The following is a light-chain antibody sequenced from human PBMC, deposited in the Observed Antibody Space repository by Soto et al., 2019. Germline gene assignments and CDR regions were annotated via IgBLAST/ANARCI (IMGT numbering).Light chain of an antibody. CDR2: AAS. CDR1: QGISSY. J-gene: IGKJ1*01. Sequence: AIRMTQSPSSFSASTGDRVTITCRASQGISSYLAWYQQKPGKAPKLLIYAASTLQSGVPSRFSGSGSGSDFTLASSCLQSEDFATYYCQQYYSYPQTFGHGTKVEIK. V-gene: IGKV1-8*01. CDR3: QQYYSYPQT.